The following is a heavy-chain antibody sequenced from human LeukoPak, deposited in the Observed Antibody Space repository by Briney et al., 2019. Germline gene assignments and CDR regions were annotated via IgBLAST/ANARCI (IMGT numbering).Heavy chain of an antibody. CDR1: GYTFTANY. D-gene: IGHD3-22*01. J-gene: IGHJ6*03. Sequence: ASVKVSFKASGYTFTANYIHWVRQAPGQGLEWVGRIHPKSGGANYAQKFRDRVTLTRDTSINTAYMELSGLRSDDAAVYYCARAYYDSSGYFGWGTDYYYYYMDVWGEGTTVTISS. V-gene: IGHV1-2*06. CDR2: IHPKSGGA. CDR3: ARAYYDSSGYFGWGTDYYYYYMDV.